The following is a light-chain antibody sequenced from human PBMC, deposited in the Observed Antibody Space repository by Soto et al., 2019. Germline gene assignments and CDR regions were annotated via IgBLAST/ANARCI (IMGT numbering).Light chain of an antibody. CDR3: QQGDSSPFT. Sequence: DLQMTQSPSSVSASVGDTVTITCRASQDISSWVAWYQQKPGKAPKLLISAASSLQSGVPTRFSGSGSGTDFTLIISGLQPEDFATYFRQQGDSSPFTFGGGTKVEIK. V-gene: IGKV1-12*01. CDR2: AAS. CDR1: QDISSW. J-gene: IGKJ4*01.